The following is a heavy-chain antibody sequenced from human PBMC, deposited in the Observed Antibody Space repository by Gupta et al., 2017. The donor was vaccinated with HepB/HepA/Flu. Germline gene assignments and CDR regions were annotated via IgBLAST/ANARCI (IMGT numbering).Heavy chain of an antibody. Sequence: QVQLQESGPGLVKPSETLSLTCTVSGGSISSYYWSWIRQPPGKGLEWIGYIYYSGSTNYNPSLKSRVTISVDTSKNQFSLKLSSVTAADTAVYYCARIMVPNWDAFDIWGQGTMVTVSS. CDR2: IYYSGST. CDR3: ARIMVPNWDAFDI. J-gene: IGHJ3*02. V-gene: IGHV4-59*01. CDR1: GGSISSYY. D-gene: IGHD2-8*01.